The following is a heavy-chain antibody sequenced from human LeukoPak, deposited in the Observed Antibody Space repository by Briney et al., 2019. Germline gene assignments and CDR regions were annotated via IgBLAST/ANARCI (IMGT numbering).Heavy chain of an antibody. CDR2: INPNSGGT. CDR3: ARDCSGGSCYDY. D-gene: IGHD2-15*01. V-gene: IGHV1-2*02. J-gene: IGHJ4*02. Sequence: ASVKVSCKASGYTFTGYYMHWVRQAPGQELEWMGWINPNSGGTNYAQKFQGRVTMTRDTSISTAYMELSRLRSDDTAVYYCARDCSGGSCYDYWGQGTLVTVSS. CDR1: GYTFTGYY.